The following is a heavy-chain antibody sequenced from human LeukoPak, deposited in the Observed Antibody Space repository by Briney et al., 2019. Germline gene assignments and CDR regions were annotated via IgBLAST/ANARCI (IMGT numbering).Heavy chain of an antibody. CDR3: ARDRRIVGAIIWFDP. J-gene: IGHJ5*02. CDR2: INPSGGST. Sequence: GASVKVSCKASGYTFTGHYIHWVRQAPGQGLEWMGIINPSGGSTSYAQKLQGRVTMTTDTSTSTAYMELRSLRSDDTAVYYCARDRRIVGAIIWFDPWGQGTLVTVSS. CDR1: GYTFTGHY. D-gene: IGHD1-26*01. V-gene: IGHV1-46*01.